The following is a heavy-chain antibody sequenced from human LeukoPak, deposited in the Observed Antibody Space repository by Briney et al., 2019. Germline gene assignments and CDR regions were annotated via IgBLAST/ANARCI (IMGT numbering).Heavy chain of an antibody. Sequence: SETLSLTCTVSGGSISSSSYYWGWIRQPPGKGLEWIGSIYYSGSTYYNPSLKSRVTISVDTSKNQFSLKLSSVTAADTAVYYCARRRDDGSGNNWFDPWGQGTLVTVSS. V-gene: IGHV4-39*07. CDR3: ARRRDDGSGNNWFDP. CDR1: GGSISSSSYY. D-gene: IGHD3-10*01. CDR2: IYYSGST. J-gene: IGHJ5*02.